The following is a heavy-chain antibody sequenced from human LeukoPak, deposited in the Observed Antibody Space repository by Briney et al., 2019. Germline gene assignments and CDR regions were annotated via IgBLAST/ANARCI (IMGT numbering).Heavy chain of an antibody. CDR1: GGSFSGYY. Sequence: SETLSLTCAVYGGSFSGYYWSWIRQPPGKGLEWIGEINHSGSTNYNPSLKSRVTISVDTSKNQFSLKLSSVTAADTAVYYCARDSSGKLGYWGQGTLVTVSS. J-gene: IGHJ4*02. CDR2: INHSGST. CDR3: ARDSSGKLGY. V-gene: IGHV4-34*01. D-gene: IGHD2-21*01.